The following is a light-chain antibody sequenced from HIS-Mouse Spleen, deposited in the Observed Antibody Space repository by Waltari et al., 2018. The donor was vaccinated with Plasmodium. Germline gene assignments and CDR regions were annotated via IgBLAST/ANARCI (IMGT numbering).Light chain of an antibody. CDR1: RSDVGSYNL. J-gene: IGLJ3*02. V-gene: IGLV2-23*03. CDR3: CSYAGSSTFV. Sequence: QCALTQPASVSGSPGQSITISCTGTRSDVGSYNLVSWYQQHPGKAPKLMIYEGSKRPSGVSNRFSGSKSGNTASLTISGLQAEDEADYYCCSYAGSSTFVFGGGTKLTVL. CDR2: EGS.